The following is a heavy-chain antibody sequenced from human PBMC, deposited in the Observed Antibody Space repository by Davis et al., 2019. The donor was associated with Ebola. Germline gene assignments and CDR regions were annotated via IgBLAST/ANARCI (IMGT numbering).Heavy chain of an antibody. CDR3: ARDVAL. Sequence: PSETLSLTCTVSGGSVTSGHYYWSWIRQSPGKRLEWIGYISYSGDTRYNPSLQSRVIISVDTSKNQFSLKLTSVTTAASGVYYCARDVALWGQGTLVSVSS. J-gene: IGHJ4*02. V-gene: IGHV4-61*01. CDR1: GGSVTSGHYY. CDR2: ISYSGDT.